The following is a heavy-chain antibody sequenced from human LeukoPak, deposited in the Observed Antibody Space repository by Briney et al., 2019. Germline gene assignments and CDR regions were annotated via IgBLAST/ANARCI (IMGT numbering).Heavy chain of an antibody. D-gene: IGHD1/OR15-1a*01. CDR2: MYTSGNT. Sequence: PSETLSLTCSVSGGSISSYYWSWIRQPAGKGLEWIGRMYTSGNTNYNTSLKSRASLSVDTSKNQFSLKLTSVTAADTAVYYCASMTGTTKNWYFDLWGRGTLVTVSS. CDR1: GGSISSYY. V-gene: IGHV4-4*07. J-gene: IGHJ2*01. CDR3: ASMTGTTKNWYFDL.